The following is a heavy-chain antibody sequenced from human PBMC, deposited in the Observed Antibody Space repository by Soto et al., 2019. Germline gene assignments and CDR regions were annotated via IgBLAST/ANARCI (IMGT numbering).Heavy chain of an antibody. CDR1: GVSINSDNYY. D-gene: IGHD3-3*01. J-gene: IGHJ4*02. Sequence: QVQLQESGPGLVRPSQTLSLTCTVSGVSINSDNYYWTWIRQPPGKGLEWIGYIYYSGFTYYNPSLKSHFAISVDTSKNHFSLKLTSVTAADTAGYYCARADFCSGYYIDYWGQGSLVTVSS. V-gene: IGHV4-30-4*01. CDR3: ARADFCSGYYIDY. CDR2: IYYSGFT.